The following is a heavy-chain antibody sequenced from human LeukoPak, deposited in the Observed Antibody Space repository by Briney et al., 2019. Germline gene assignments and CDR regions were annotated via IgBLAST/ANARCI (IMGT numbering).Heavy chain of an antibody. CDR2: IRYDGSNK. CDR3: AKDTPNDFWSGYPFFDY. J-gene: IGHJ4*02. CDR1: GFTFSSYG. V-gene: IGHV3-30*02. D-gene: IGHD3-3*01. Sequence: PGGSLRLSCAASGFTFSSYGMHWVRQAPGKGLEWVAFIRYDGSNKYYADSVKGRFTISRDNSKNTLYLQMNSLRAEDTAVYYCAKDTPNDFWSGYPFFDYWGQGTLVTVSS.